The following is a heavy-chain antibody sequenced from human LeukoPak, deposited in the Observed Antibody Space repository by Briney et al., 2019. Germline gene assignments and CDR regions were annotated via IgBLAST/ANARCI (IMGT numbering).Heavy chain of an antibody. CDR2: ISGSGGST. V-gene: IGHV3-23*01. CDR1: GFTFSSYA. CDR3: AKDGYYDFWSGLYYFDY. D-gene: IGHD3-3*01. J-gene: IGHJ4*02. Sequence: GGSLRLSCAASGFTFSSYAMSWVRQAPGKGLEWVSAISGSGGSTYYADSVKGRFTISRDNSKNTLYLQMNSLRAEDTAVYYCAKDGYYDFWSGLYYFDYWGQGTLVTVSS.